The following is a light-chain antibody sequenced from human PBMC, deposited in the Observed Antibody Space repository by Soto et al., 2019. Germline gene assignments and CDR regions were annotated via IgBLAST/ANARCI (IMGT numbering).Light chain of an antibody. CDR1: SSDVGAYDH. CDR3: ASKTTSSTVL. V-gene: IGLV2-14*03. Sequence: QSVLTQPSSMSGSPGQSITISCNGTSSDVGAYDHVSWHQQRPGRAPKVLIYDVRIRPSEVSNRFSGSKSGDTASLTISGLQAEDEDIYYCASKTTSSTVLFGGGTKVTVL. CDR2: DVR. J-gene: IGLJ2*01.